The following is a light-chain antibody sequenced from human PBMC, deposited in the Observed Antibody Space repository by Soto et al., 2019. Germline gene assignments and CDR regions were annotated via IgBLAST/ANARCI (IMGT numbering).Light chain of an antibody. CDR2: EVT. J-gene: IGLJ1*01. V-gene: IGLV2-8*01. CDR3: SSYTGGNPSYV. Sequence: QSALTQPPSASGSPGQSVTISCTGTSSDVGGYDYVSWYQQHPSKAPKLMIYEVTIRPSGVSDRFSGSKSGNTASLTVSGLQAEDEADYYCSSYTGGNPSYVFGTGTKVTVL. CDR1: SSDVGGYDY.